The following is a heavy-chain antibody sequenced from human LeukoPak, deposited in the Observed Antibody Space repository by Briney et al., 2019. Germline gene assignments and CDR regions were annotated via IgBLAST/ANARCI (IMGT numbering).Heavy chain of an antibody. D-gene: IGHD3-10*01. J-gene: IGHJ4*02. V-gene: IGHV3-23*01. CDR3: AKYSGSGTYLDY. CDR2: IRGSGGTT. Sequence: GGSLRLSCAASGFTFSSHVMGWVRQAPGKGLDWVSSIRGSGGTTFYADSVKGRFTISRDNPKNTLYLQMSSLRAEDTAVYYCAKYSGSGTYLDYWGQGTLVTVSS. CDR1: GFTFSSHV.